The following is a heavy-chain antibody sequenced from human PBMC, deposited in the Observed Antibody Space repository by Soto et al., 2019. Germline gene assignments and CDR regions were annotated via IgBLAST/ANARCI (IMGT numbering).Heavy chain of an antibody. J-gene: IGHJ5*02. D-gene: IGHD6-13*01. CDR2: ISGSGGST. V-gene: IGHV3-23*01. CDR1: GFTFSSYA. Sequence: WGSLRLSCAASGFTFSSYAMSWVRQAPGKGLEWVSAISGSGGSTYYADSVKGRFTISRDNSKNTLYLQMNSLRAEDTAVYYCAKDWSAAGHGLNWFDPWGQGTLVTVSS. CDR3: AKDWSAAGHGLNWFDP.